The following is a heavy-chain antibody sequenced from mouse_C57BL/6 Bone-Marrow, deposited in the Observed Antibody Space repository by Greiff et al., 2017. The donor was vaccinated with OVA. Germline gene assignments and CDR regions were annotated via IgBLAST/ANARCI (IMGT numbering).Heavy chain of an antibody. CDR2: INPSRGYT. CDR1: GYTFTSYT. V-gene: IGHV1-4*01. D-gene: IGHD1-1*01. J-gene: IGHJ2*01. CDR3: ARYGSSYVYFDY. Sequence: VQLQQSGAELARPGASVKMSCKASGYTFTSYTMHWVKQRPGQGLEWIGYINPSRGYTKYNQKFKDKATLTADKSTSTAYMQLSSLTSDDSAVYYCARYGSSYVYFDYWGQGTTLTVSS.